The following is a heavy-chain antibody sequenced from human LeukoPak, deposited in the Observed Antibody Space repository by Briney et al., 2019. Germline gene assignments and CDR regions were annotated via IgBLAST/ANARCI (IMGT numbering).Heavy chain of an antibody. Sequence: GESLKISCKGSGYSFTSYWIGWVRQMPGKGLEWMGIIYPSDSDTRYSPSFQGQVTISADKSISTAYLQWSSLKASDAAMYYCARQRRNGGIAASNDAFDIWGQGTMVTVSS. D-gene: IGHD6-13*01. CDR3: ARQRRNGGIAASNDAFDI. CDR2: IYPSDSDT. CDR1: GYSFTSYW. J-gene: IGHJ3*02. V-gene: IGHV5-51*01.